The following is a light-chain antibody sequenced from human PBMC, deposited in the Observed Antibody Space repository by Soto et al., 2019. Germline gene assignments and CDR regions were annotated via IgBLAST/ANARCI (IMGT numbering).Light chain of an antibody. Sequence: EIVLTQSPGNLPLSPVERATLSCMASQSISSNYLAWYQQRPGQAPRLLIYGASTRATGIPARFSGSGTGTEFTLTISSLQSEDFAVYYCQQYNNWPPWTFGQGTKVDIK. CDR2: GAS. V-gene: IGKV3-15*01. J-gene: IGKJ1*01. CDR3: QQYNNWPPWT. CDR1: QSISSN.